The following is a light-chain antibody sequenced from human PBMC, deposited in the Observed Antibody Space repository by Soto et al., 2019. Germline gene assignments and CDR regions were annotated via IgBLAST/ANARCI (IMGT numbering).Light chain of an antibody. CDR1: QRINATY. CDR2: ATS. J-gene: IGKJ1*01. Sequence: EIVLTQSPGTRPLFPGERATFSCRTSQRINATYLAWYQQKPGQAPRPLIYATSSRATGIPDRFSGSGSRTDFTLTISRLEPDDSAVYYCQQYASLPRTFGQGTKVEI. V-gene: IGKV3-20*01. CDR3: QQYASLPRT.